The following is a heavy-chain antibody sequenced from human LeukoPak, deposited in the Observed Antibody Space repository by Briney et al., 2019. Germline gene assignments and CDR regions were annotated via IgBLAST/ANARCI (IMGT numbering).Heavy chain of an antibody. CDR2: IKYDGSEI. J-gene: IGHJ4*02. CDR1: GFPFSKYW. D-gene: IGHD3-22*01. Sequence: GGSQRLPCAASGFPFSKYWMTWARQAPGKGLEWVEWVANIKYDGSEIYYIDSVKGRFTISRDNAKNSLYLQMNSLRVEDTAVYYCAGGPNDYDSSGYSTSYFDYWGQGTLVTVSS. V-gene: IGHV3-7*01. CDR3: AGGPNDYDSSGYSTSYFDY.